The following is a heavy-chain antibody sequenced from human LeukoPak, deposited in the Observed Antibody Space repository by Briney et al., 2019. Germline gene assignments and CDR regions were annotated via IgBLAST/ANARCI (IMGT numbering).Heavy chain of an antibody. CDR3: AREYCSGGSCYLYLFDI. CDR1: GFTFSTYG. Sequence: GGSLRLSCAASGFTFSTYGMTWVRQAPGKGLEWVSGISGSDGSTYYADSVKGRFIISRDNAKNSLYLQMNSLRAEDTAVYYCAREYCSGGSCYLYLFDIWGQGTMVTVSS. CDR2: ISGSDGST. D-gene: IGHD2-15*01. J-gene: IGHJ3*02. V-gene: IGHV3-23*01.